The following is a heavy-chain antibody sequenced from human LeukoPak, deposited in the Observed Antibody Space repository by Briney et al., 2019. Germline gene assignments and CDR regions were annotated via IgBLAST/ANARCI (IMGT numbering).Heavy chain of an antibody. V-gene: IGHV3-7*01. Sequence: GGSLRLSCAASGFTFSNYWINWVRQAPGKGLEWVANIKQDGSETYCVDSVKGRFTISRDNAKNSLYLQTNSLRDDDTAVYYCARGGSGYSYGKIDSWGQGILVTVSS. D-gene: IGHD5-18*01. CDR1: GFTFSNYW. J-gene: IGHJ4*02. CDR3: ARGGSGYSYGKIDS. CDR2: IKQDGSET.